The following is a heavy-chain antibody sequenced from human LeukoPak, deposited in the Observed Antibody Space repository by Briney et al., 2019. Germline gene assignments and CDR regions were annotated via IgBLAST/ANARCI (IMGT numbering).Heavy chain of an antibody. CDR3: ARGSTSDWPLDY. CDR1: GFTVSSDY. CDR2: IYSGGST. D-gene: IGHD6-19*01. V-gene: IGHV3-53*01. Sequence: PGGSLRLSCAASGFTVSSDYMSWVRQAPGKGLEWVSVIYSGGSTYYADSVKGRFTISRDNSKNTVYLQMNSLRAEDTAVYYCARGSTSDWPLDYWGQETLVTISS. J-gene: IGHJ4*02.